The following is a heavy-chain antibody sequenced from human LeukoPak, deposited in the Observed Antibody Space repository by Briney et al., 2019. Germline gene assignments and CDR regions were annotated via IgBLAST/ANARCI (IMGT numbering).Heavy chain of an antibody. V-gene: IGHV1-2*02. CDR2: MNPNSGGT. Sequence: ASVKVSCKASGYTFTSYDINWVRQATGQGLEWMGWMNPNSGGTNYAQKFQGRVTMTRDTSISTAYMELSRLRSDDTAAYYCARDQPLRFLEWNHYYYYYMDVWGKGTTVTVSS. J-gene: IGHJ6*03. D-gene: IGHD3-3*01. CDR3: ARDQPLRFLEWNHYYYYYMDV. CDR1: GYTFTSYD.